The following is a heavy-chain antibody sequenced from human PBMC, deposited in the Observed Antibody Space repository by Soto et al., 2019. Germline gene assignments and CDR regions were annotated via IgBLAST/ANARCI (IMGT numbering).Heavy chain of an antibody. CDR3: ARRWELLNWFDP. J-gene: IGHJ5*02. Sequence: SETLSLTCTVSGGSISSSSYYWGWIRQPPGKGLEWIGSIYYSGSTYYNPSLKSRVTISVGTSKNQFSLKLSSVTAADTAVYYCARRWELLNWFDPWGQGTLVTVSS. CDR1: GGSISSSSYY. V-gene: IGHV4-39*01. D-gene: IGHD1-26*01. CDR2: IYYSGST.